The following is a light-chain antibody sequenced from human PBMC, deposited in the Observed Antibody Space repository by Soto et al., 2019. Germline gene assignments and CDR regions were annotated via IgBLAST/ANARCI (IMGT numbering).Light chain of an antibody. Sequence: ENVFTLSPCTLSLSTGERATLSCRASHTISSSYLAWYQQKPGQAPRLLMYGISRRATGIPDRFSGSGSGTDFTLTITRLEPEDFAVYYCQQYNIWPLTFGGGTKVDIK. CDR3: QQYNIWPLT. V-gene: IGKV3-20*01. J-gene: IGKJ4*01. CDR1: HTISSSY. CDR2: GIS.